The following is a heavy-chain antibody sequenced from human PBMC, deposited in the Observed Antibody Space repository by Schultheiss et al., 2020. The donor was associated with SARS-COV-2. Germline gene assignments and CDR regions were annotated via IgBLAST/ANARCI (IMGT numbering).Heavy chain of an antibody. J-gene: IGHJ4*02. CDR1: GYTFTSYG. V-gene: IGHV1-18*01. Sequence: ASVKVSCKASGYTFTSYGISWVRQAPGQGLEWMGRINPNSGGTDYAQKFRGRVTMTRDTSTSTAYVELRSLRSDDTAVYYCAVGPARSSSLIDYWGQGTLVTVSS. CDR2: INPNSGGT. D-gene: IGHD6-6*01. CDR3: AVGPARSSSLIDY.